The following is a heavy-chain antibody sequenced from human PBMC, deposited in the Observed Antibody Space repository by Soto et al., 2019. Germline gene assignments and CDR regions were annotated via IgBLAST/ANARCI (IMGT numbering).Heavy chain of an antibody. Sequence: PVGSLRLSCAASGFNFNNYAMSWVRQAPGKGLEWVSAMSSGGDIIDYADSVKGRFAISRDNSKNTLYLQMNSLRAEDTAVYYCAKEGRVVPAVIYYYSGMDVWGQGTTVTVSS. D-gene: IGHD2-2*01. CDR2: MSSGGDII. V-gene: IGHV3-23*01. CDR1: GFNFNNYA. CDR3: AKEGRVVPAVIYYYSGMDV. J-gene: IGHJ6*02.